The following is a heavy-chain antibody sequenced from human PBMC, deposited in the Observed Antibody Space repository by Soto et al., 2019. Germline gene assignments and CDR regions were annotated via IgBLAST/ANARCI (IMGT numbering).Heavy chain of an antibody. D-gene: IGHD1-26*01. Sequence: SETLSLTCTVSGGSISSYYWSWIRQPPGKGLEWIGYIYYSGSTNYNPSLKSRVTISVDTSKNQFSLKLSSVTAADTAVYYCARHIIVGATIAFDIWGQGTMVTVSS. CDR1: GGSISSYY. J-gene: IGHJ3*02. CDR2: IYYSGST. V-gene: IGHV4-59*08. CDR3: ARHIIVGATIAFDI.